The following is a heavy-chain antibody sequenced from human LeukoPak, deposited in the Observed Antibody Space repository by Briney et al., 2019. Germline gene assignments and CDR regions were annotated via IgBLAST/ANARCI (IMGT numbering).Heavy chain of an antibody. CDR2: IHPPDGST. J-gene: IGHJ4*02. CDR1: GYTFTSYY. CDR3: ARDSYYDSSGYSYSPDY. V-gene: IGHV1-46*01. D-gene: IGHD3-22*01. Sequence: ASVKVSCKASGYTFTSYYIHWVRQAPGQGLEWVGVIHPPDGSTTYAQKFQGRITMTRDMSTTTVYMELSSLRSEDTAVYYCARDSYYDSSGYSYSPDYWGQGTLVTVSS.